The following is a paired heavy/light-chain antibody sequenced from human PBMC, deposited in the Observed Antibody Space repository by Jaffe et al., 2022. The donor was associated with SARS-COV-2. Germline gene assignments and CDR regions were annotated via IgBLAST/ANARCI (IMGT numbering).Heavy chain of an antibody. D-gene: IGHD2-2*02. J-gene: IGHJ4*02. Sequence: QVQLQESGPGLVKPSQTLSLTCTVSGGSFTSGDYYYSWIRQHPGKGLEWIGYIHHSGSTFCSPSLRSRVTMSVDTSKNQFSLELSSATAADTAVYFCARAPRHCSVTSCFTGRPFDCWGQGALVTVSS. V-gene: IGHV4-31*03. CDR1: GGSFTSGDYY. CDR2: IHHSGST. CDR3: ARAPRHCSVTSCFTGRPFDC.
Light chain of an antibody. CDR3: MQRMEFPWT. Sequence: DVVMTQTPLSLPVTPGEPASISCRSSQSLLDSDDGNTYLDWYLQKPGQSPQLLIYTLSYRASGVPDRFSGSGSGTDFTLKISRVEAEDVGVYYCMQRMEFPWTFGQGTKLEIK. J-gene: IGKJ2*01. CDR2: TLS. V-gene: IGKV2-40*01. CDR1: QSLLDSDDGNTY.